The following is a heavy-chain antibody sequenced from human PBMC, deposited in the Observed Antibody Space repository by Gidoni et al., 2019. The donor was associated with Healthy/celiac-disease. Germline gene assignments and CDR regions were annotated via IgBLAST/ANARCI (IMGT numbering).Heavy chain of an antibody. Sequence: QLQLQESGPGLVKPSETLSLTCSVSGGSISGSSFYWGWIRQPPGKGLEWIGSIYHSGSTYYNTSFKSGVTIFVDTSKNQFAQNLRSMIAADTAVYYCAGPNSETYLGHDGFDVWGQGTMVTVSS. CDR1: GGSISGSSFY. D-gene: IGHD1-26*01. V-gene: IGHV4-39*01. CDR2: IYHSGST. J-gene: IGHJ3*01. CDR3: AGPNSETYLGHDGFDV.